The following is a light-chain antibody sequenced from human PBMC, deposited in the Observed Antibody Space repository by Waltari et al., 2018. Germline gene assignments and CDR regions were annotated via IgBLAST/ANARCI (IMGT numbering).Light chain of an antibody. Sequence: DIVMTQSPDSLAVSLGERATINCKSSQSVLFSSNNNNYLAWYQLKPGQPPKLLLYWASSRHSGVPDRFSGSGSATDFTLTISSLQAEDVAVYFCLQYYSRPYTFGQGTKLELK. CDR3: LQYYSRPYT. CDR1: QSVLFSSNNNNY. CDR2: WAS. V-gene: IGKV4-1*01. J-gene: IGKJ2*01.